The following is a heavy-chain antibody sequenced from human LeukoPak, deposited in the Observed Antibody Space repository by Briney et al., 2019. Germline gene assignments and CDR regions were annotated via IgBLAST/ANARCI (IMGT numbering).Heavy chain of an antibody. CDR3: ARDPTYERTGHYYDALDI. D-gene: IGHD3-22*01. CDR1: GFTFSSYW. V-gene: IGHV3-7*03. Sequence: HPGGSLRLSCAASGFTFSSYWMSWVRQAPGKGLEWVANIKQDGSEKYYVDSVKGRFTISRDNAKNSLYLQMNSLRAEDAAVYYCARDPTYERTGHYYDALDIWGRGTMVTVSS. CDR2: IKQDGSEK. J-gene: IGHJ3*02.